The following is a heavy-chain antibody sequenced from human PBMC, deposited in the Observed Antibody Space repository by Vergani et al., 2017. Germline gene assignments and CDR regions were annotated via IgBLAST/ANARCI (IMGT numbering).Heavy chain of an antibody. J-gene: IGHJ4*02. CDR3: AREGYYYGSGSYYNPHYYFDY. Sequence: QVQLEESCPGLVKPSETLSLTCTVSGGSFNTYYWSWIRQSPGKGLEWIGYIYSTGSTNYKPSLNSRVTMSVDTSKNQFSLKLSSVTAADTAVYYCAREGYYYGSGSYYNPHYYFDYWGRGTLVTVSS. D-gene: IGHD3-10*01. CDR1: GGSFNTYY. CDR2: IYSTGST. V-gene: IGHV4-59*13.